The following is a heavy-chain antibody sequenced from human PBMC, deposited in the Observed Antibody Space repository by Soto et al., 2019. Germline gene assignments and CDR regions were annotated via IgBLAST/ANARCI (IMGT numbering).Heavy chain of an antibody. V-gene: IGHV3-15*01. CDR2: IKSKRDGGTT. D-gene: IGHD3-3*01. J-gene: IGHJ5*02. CDR3: TTDRFT. Sequence: GGSLRLSCAVSGFNVSDDVMSWVRQAPGKGLEWVGRIKSKRDGGTTDYAAPVKGRFTISRDDSKNTLDLQMNSLQTEDTAVYYCTTDRFTWGQGTLVTVSS. CDR1: GFNVSDDV.